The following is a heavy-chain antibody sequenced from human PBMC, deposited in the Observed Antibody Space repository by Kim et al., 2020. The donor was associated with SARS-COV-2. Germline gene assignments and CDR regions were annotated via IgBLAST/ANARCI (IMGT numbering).Heavy chain of an antibody. D-gene: IGHD3-10*01. Sequence: SQTLSLTCAISGDSVSSNSAAWNWIRQSPSRGLEWLGRTYYRSKWYNDYAVSVKSRITINPDTSKNQFSLQLNSVTPEDTSVYYCARDSAEYYSGSGRYYSGHWFDPWGQGTLVTVAS. V-gene: IGHV6-1*01. CDR3: ARDSAEYYSGSGRYYSGHWFDP. J-gene: IGHJ5*02. CDR2: TYYRSKWYN. CDR1: GDSVSSNSAA.